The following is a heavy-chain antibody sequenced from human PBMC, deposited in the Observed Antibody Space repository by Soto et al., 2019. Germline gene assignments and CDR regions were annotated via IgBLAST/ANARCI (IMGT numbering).Heavy chain of an antibody. Sequence: ASVKVSCKASGYTFTGYYMHWVRQAPGQGLEWMGWINPNSGGTNYAQKFQGWVTMTRDTSISTAYMELSRLRSDDTAVYYCARDDGYYYYMDVWGKGTTVTVSS. J-gene: IGHJ6*03. CDR1: GYTFTGYY. D-gene: IGHD4-17*01. V-gene: IGHV1-2*04. CDR3: ARDDGYYYYMDV. CDR2: INPNSGGT.